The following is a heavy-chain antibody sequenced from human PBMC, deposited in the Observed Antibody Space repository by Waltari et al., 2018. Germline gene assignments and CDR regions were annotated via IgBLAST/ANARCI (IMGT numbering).Heavy chain of an antibody. V-gene: IGHV1-69*10. CDR1: GGTFRNYA. J-gene: IGHJ4*02. CDR3: AACGGGDCSLGFDY. D-gene: IGHD2-21*01. Sequence: QVQLVQSGAEVKKPGSSVKVSCKASGGTFRNYAISWVRQAPGQGLEWVGGIIPPLGITDYAQRFQARVTIIADKSANTAYMELSSLRSEDTAVYYCAACGGGDCSLGFDYWGQGTLVSVSS. CDR2: IIPPLGIT.